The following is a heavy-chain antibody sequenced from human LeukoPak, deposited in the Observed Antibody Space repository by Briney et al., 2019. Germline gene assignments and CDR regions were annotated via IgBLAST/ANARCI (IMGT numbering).Heavy chain of an antibody. Sequence: SVKVSCKXSGGTFSSNAISWVRQAPGQGLEWMGGIIPIFGTANYAQKFQGRVTITTDESTGTAYMELSSLRSEDTAVYYCAREGSTTDAFDIWGQGTMVTVSS. CDR2: IIPIFGTA. CDR3: AREGSTTDAFDI. D-gene: IGHD4-11*01. CDR1: GGTFSSNA. J-gene: IGHJ3*02. V-gene: IGHV1-69*05.